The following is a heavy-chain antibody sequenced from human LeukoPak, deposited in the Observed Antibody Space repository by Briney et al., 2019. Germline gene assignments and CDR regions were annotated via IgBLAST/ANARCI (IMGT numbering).Heavy chain of an antibody. J-gene: IGHJ4*02. CDR1: GGSTSSSSYY. V-gene: IGHV4-39*07. CDR3: ARGSRSSRPRARYFDY. Sequence: SETLSLTCTVSGGSTSSSSYYWGWIRQPPGKGLEWIVSIYYSGSTYYNPSLKSRVTISVDTSKNQFSLKLSSVTAADTAVYYCARGSRSSRPRARYFDYWGQGTLVTVSS. D-gene: IGHD6-13*01. CDR2: IYYSGST.